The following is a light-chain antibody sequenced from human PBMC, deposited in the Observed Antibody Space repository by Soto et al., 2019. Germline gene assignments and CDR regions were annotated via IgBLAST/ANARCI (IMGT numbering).Light chain of an antibody. CDR1: SGHSSYA. J-gene: IGLJ2*01. CDR2: LNSDGSH. Sequence: QLVLTQSPSASASLGASVKLTCTLSSGHSSYATAWHQQQPEKGPRYLMKLNSDGSHSKGDGIPDRFSGSSSGAERYLTISSLQSEDEADYYCQTWGTGPVVFGGGTKLTVL. V-gene: IGLV4-69*01. CDR3: QTWGTGPVV.